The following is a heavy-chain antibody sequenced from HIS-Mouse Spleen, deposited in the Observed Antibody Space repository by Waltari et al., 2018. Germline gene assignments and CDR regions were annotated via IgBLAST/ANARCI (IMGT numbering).Heavy chain of an antibody. V-gene: IGHV4-4*07. D-gene: IGHD3-22*01. J-gene: IGHJ4*02. CDR3: AREGYYDSSGYYVLDY. CDR1: GGSISSYA. Sequence: QVQLQESGPGLVKPSETLSLSCTVSGGSISSYAGCWMRKPAGKGVEWIGRIYTSGRNNYNPSLKSRVTMSVDTSKNQFSLKLSSVTAADTAVYYCAREGYYDSSGYYVLDYWGQGTLVTVSS. CDR2: IYTSGRN.